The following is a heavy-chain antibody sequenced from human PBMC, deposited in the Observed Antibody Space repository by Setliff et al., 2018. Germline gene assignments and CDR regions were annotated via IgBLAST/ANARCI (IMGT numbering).Heavy chain of an antibody. CDR3: ARDRGSSWYGNYYYYYGMDV. CDR2: IYTSGST. V-gene: IGHV4-61*02. D-gene: IGHD6-13*01. J-gene: IGHJ6*02. Sequence: SLTCTVSGGSISRGSYDWSWIRQPAGKGLEWIGRIYTSGSTNYNPSLKSRVTISVDTSKNQFSLKLSSVTAADTAVYYCARDRGSSWYGNYYYYYGMDVWGQGTTVTVSS. CDR1: GGSISRGSYD.